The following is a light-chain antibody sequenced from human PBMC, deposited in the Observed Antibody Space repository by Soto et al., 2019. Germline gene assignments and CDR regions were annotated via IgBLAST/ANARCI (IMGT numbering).Light chain of an antibody. Sequence: DIQMTQSPSSVSASVGDRVTITCRASQPISSWLAWYQQKPGEAPKLLIFAASTLQSGVPSRFSGRGAGTHFTLTIRSLQPEDSAIYYCQLANSFPTFGRGTRVDLK. CDR2: AAS. CDR3: QLANSFPT. J-gene: IGKJ1*01. CDR1: QPISSW. V-gene: IGKV1-12*01.